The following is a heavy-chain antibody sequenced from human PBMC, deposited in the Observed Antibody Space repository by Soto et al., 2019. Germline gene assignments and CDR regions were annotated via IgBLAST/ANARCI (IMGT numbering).Heavy chain of an antibody. CDR3: AKDRRAGGNSAFYFDF. CDR1: GFKFSNYA. J-gene: IGHJ4*02. D-gene: IGHD3-16*01. CDR2: ISATGGGT. Sequence: SLRLSCAASGFKFSNYAMSWVRQAPGKGLEWVSLISATGGGTYYADSVKGRFTISRDNSHNTLYLQVHSLTAEDTAVYYCAKDRRAGGNSAFYFDFWGQGAQVNVSS. V-gene: IGHV3-23*01.